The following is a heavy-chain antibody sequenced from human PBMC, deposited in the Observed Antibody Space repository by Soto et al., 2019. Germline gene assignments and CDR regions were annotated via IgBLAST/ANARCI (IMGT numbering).Heavy chain of an antibody. V-gene: IGHV5-51*01. J-gene: IGHJ4*02. Sequence: PGESLKISCKGSGYSFTSYWIGWVRQMPGKGLEWMGIIYPGDSDTRYSPSFQGQVTISADKSISTAYLQWSSLKASDTAMYYCARGGGVLRYFDWLSPFDYWGQGTLVTVSS. D-gene: IGHD3-9*01. CDR1: GYSFTSYW. CDR2: IYPGDSDT. CDR3: ARGGGVLRYFDWLSPFDY.